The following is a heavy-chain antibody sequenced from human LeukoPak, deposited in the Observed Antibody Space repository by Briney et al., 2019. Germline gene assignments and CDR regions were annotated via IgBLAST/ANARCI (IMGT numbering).Heavy chain of an antibody. CDR3: ARDSRPAAPARYYCYYGMDV. Sequence: GGSLRLSCAASGFTFSTYGMNWVRQAPGKGLEWVAFIRYDESNKSCADSVKGRFTISRDNSKNTLYLQMNSLRAEDTAVYYCARDSRPAAPARYYCYYGMDVWGQGTTVTVSS. D-gene: IGHD6-13*01. CDR1: GFTFSTYG. V-gene: IGHV3-30*02. J-gene: IGHJ6*02. CDR2: IRYDESNK.